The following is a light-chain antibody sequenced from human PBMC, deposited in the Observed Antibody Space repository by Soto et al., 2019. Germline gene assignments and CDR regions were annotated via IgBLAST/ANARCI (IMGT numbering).Light chain of an antibody. CDR3: QQYYSYPWT. CDR2: KAS. V-gene: IGKV1-5*03. J-gene: IGKJ1*01. Sequence: DIQMTQSPSTLSASVGDRVTITCRASQSISNWLAWYQQKPGKVPNLLIYKASRLESGVPSRFSGSGSGTESTLTISSLQPDDFATYYCQQYYSYPWTFGQGTNVEIK. CDR1: QSISNW.